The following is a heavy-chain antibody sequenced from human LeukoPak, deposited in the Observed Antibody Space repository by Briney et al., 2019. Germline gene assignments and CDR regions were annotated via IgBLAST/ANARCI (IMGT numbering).Heavy chain of an antibody. J-gene: IGHJ4*02. CDR2: IRDDGSNK. D-gene: IGHD6-6*01. V-gene: IGHV3-30*02. CDR1: GFSFSSYG. Sequence: GGSLRLSCAASGFSFSSYGIHWVRQAPGKGLEWVASIRDDGSNKYYADSVKGRFTISRDNSKNTLYPQVNSLRPEDTAVYYCARDGAAARLFDYWGQGTLVTVSS. CDR3: ARDGAAARLFDY.